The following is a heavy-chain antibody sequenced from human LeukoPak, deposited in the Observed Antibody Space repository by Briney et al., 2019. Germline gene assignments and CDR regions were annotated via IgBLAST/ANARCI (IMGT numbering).Heavy chain of an antibody. V-gene: IGHV4-38-2*01. D-gene: IGHD1-1*01. CDR2: IYYSGST. CDR1: GYSISNNNY. CDR3: ARGVVERSPGYYYYYGMDV. Sequence: SETLSLTCAVSGYSISNNNYWGWIRQPPGKALEWIGNIYYSGSTNYNPSLKSRVTISVDTSKNQFSLKLSSVTAADTAVYYCARGVVERSPGYYYYYGMDVWGKGTTVTVSS. J-gene: IGHJ6*04.